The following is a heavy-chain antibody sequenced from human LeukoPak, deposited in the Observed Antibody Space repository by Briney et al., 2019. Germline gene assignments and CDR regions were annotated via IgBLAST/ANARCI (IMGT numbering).Heavy chain of an antibody. CDR2: IFHTGDT. CDR3: ARHPLRGGFDY. J-gene: IGHJ4*02. Sequence: SETLSLTCTVSGVSITDYYWSWIWQPPGKGLEWIAYIFHTGDTCYNPSLKSRITISLDTSKNQFSLKLNSVTAADTAVYYCARHPLRGGFDYWGQGTLVTVSS. V-gene: IGHV4-59*08. CDR1: GVSITDYY.